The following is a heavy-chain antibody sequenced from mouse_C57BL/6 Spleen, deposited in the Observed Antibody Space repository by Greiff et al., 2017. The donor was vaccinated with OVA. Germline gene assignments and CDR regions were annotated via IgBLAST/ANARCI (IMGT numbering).Heavy chain of an antibody. D-gene: IGHD2-5*01. CDR1: GYTFTDYE. CDR3: TRSRYSNYYYAMDY. Sequence: QVQLKESGAELVRPGASVTLSCKASGYTFTDYEMHWVKQTPVHGLEWIGAIDPETGGTAYNQKFKGKAILTADKSSSTAYMELRSLTSEDSAVYYCTRSRYSNYYYAMDYWGQGTSVTVSS. CDR2: IDPETGGT. V-gene: IGHV1-15*01. J-gene: IGHJ4*01.